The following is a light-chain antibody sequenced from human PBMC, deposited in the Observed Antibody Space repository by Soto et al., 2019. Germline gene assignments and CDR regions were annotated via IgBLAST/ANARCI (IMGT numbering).Light chain of an antibody. J-gene: IGKJ4*01. CDR2: GAS. V-gene: IGKV3-20*01. Sequence: EIVLTQSPGTLSVSPGERASLSCRASQSVSSSYLAWYQQKPGQAPRLLIYGASNRATGIPDRFSGSGSGTDFTLTISRMEPEDFAVYYCQQYGSSPPLTFGGGTKVEIK. CDR3: QQYGSSPPLT. CDR1: QSVSSSY.